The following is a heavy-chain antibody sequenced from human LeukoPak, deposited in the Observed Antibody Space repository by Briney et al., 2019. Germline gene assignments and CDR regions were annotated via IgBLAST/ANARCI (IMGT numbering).Heavy chain of an antibody. CDR1: GFTFSSYR. Sequence: GGSLRLSCAASGFTFSSYRMSWVRQAPGKGLEWVANIKQDGNEKYYLDSVKGRFTISRDNAKNSLYLQMNSLRDEDTAVYYCGRDRIAERGTGWRVDYWAQGTLVTVSS. CDR3: GRDRIAERGTGWRVDY. J-gene: IGHJ4*02. V-gene: IGHV3-7*01. D-gene: IGHD6-13*01. CDR2: IKQDGNEK.